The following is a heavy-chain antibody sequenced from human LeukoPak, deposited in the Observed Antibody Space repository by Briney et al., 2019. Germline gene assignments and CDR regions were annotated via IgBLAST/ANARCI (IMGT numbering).Heavy chain of an antibody. Sequence: ASVKVSCKVSGYTLTELSMHWVRQAPGKGLEWMGGFDPEDGETIYAQKFQGRVTMTEDTSTDTAYMELSSLRSEDTAVYYCATGSNGVHYYYYYGMDVWGQGTTVTVPS. CDR1: GYTLTELS. J-gene: IGHJ6*02. D-gene: IGHD2-8*01. CDR2: FDPEDGET. V-gene: IGHV1-24*01. CDR3: ATGSNGVHYYYYYGMDV.